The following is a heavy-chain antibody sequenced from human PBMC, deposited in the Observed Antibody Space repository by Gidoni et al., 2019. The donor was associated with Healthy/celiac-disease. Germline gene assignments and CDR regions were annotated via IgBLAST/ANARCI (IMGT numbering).Heavy chain of an antibody. D-gene: IGHD2-15*01. J-gene: IGHJ6*02. Sequence: QVQLVESGGGVVQPGRSLRLSCAASGFTFSSSAMHWVRQAPGKGLEWVAVISYDGSNKYYADSVKGRFTISRDNSKNTLYLQMNSLRAEDTAVYYCARAMTSGQYCSGGSCYRKAYYYYGMDVWGQGTTVTVSS. CDR3: ARAMTSGQYCSGGSCYRKAYYYYGMDV. V-gene: IGHV3-30-3*01. CDR2: ISYDGSNK. CDR1: GFTFSSSA.